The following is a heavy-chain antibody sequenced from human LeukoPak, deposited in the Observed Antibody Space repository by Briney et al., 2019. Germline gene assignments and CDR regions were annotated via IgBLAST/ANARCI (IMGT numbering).Heavy chain of an antibody. J-gene: IGHJ5*02. CDR2: IIPIFGTA. D-gene: IGHD7-27*01. V-gene: IGHV1-69*01. CDR1: GGTFSSYA. Sequence: GASVKVSCKASGGTFSSYAISWVRQAPGQGLEWMGGIIPIFGTANYAQKFQGRVTITADESTSTAYMELSSLRSEDTAVYYCAGDRLGIPFDPWGQGTLVTVSS. CDR3: AGDRLGIPFDP.